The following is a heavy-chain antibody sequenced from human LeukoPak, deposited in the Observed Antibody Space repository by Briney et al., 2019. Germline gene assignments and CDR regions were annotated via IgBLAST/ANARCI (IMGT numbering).Heavy chain of an antibody. Sequence: SQTLSLTCAISGDSVSSNSVTWNWIRQSPSRALEWLGRTYYRSTWYNDYAVSVRGRITVNPDTSKNQFSLHLNSVTPEDTAVYYCARRLTQYDCFDPWGQGILVTVSS. D-gene: IGHD2-2*01. V-gene: IGHV6-1*01. CDR2: TYYRSTWYN. J-gene: IGHJ5*02. CDR3: ARRLTQYDCFDP. CDR1: GDSVSSNSVT.